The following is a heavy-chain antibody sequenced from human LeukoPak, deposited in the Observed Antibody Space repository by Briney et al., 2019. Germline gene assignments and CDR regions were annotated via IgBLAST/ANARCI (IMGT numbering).Heavy chain of an antibody. CDR3: ARAIYGDYPLDY. CDR1: GFTFSDHY. J-gene: IGHJ4*02. V-gene: IGHV3-11*01. D-gene: IGHD4-17*01. Sequence: GGSLRLTCATSGFTFSDHYMTWIRQAPGKGLETVSYIYNGGDTIYYADSVRGRFTISRDNAKNSLYLQMNSLRAEDTAVYYCARAIYGDYPLDYWGQGTLVTVSS. CDR2: IYNGGDTI.